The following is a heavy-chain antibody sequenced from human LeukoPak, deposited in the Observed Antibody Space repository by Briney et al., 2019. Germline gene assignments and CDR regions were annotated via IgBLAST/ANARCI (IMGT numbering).Heavy chain of an antibody. CDR2: IYYSGRT. J-gene: IGHJ4*02. CDR1: GNSISSGDYY. D-gene: IGHD5-18*01. V-gene: IGHV4-61*10. Sequence: SETLSLTCTVSGNSISSGDYYWSWIRQPAGRGLEWIGYIYYSGRTSYNPSLKSRVTISVDTSKNQFSLRLSSVTAADTAVYYCARGRKYRSGYTVTELGSGYFDYWGQGPLVTVSS. CDR3: ARGRKYRSGYTVTELGSGYFDY.